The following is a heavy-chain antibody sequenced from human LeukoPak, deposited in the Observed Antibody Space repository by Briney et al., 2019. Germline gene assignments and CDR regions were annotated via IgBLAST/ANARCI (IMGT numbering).Heavy chain of an antibody. CDR1: GFTFNTYG. V-gene: IGHV3-48*04. CDR3: ARETRSAWEFEY. J-gene: IGHJ4*02. CDR2: ISSRSSTI. Sequence: GGSLRLSCAASGFTFNTYGMNWVRQAPGKGLEWVSYISSRSSTIFYADSVKGRFTISRDNAKSSLFLQMNSLRAEDTAVYYCARETRSAWEFEYWGQGTLVTVSS. D-gene: IGHD1-26*01.